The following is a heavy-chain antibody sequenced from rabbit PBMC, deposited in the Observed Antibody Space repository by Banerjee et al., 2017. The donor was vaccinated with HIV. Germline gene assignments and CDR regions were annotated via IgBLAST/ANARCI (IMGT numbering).Heavy chain of an antibody. Sequence: QSLEESGGDLVKPEGTLTLTCKASIIDFSSYYYLCWVRQAPGKGLEWIGCIYTGDGYTYYASWAKGRFTISKTSSTTVTLQMTSLTAADTATYFCARGKYSYGYAGYGLWGQGTLVTVS. CDR2: IYTGDGYT. D-gene: IGHD6-1*01. V-gene: IGHV1S40*01. CDR1: IIDFSSYYY. J-gene: IGHJ4*01. CDR3: ARGKYSYGYAGYGL.